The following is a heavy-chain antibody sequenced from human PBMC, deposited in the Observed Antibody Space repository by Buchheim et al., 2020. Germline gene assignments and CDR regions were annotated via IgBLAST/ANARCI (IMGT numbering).Heavy chain of an antibody. CDR2: IWYDGTNK. J-gene: IGHJ4*02. D-gene: IGHD3-22*01. CDR1: GFTFSSHP. CDR3: ARVEDRSAYYSYFDY. Sequence: QVQLVESGGGVVQPGMSLRLSCAASGFTFSSHPMYWVRQAPGKGLEWVAVIWYDGTNKYYRDSVRGRFTISRDNSKDTLYLQMNSLRVEDTAVYYCARVEDRSAYYSYFDYWGQGTL. V-gene: IGHV3-33*01.